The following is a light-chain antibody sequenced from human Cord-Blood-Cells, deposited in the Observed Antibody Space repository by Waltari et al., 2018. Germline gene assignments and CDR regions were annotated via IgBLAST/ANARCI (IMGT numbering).Light chain of an antibody. CDR2: EGS. Sequence: QSALTQPASVSGSPGQSITISCTGTSSDLGSYNLVSWYQQHPGKAPKLMIYEGSKRPSGVSNRFSGSKSGNTASLTISGLQAEDEADYYCCSHAGSSTYVFGTGTKVTVL. CDR1: SSDLGSYNL. V-gene: IGLV2-23*01. CDR3: CSHAGSSTYV. J-gene: IGLJ1*01.